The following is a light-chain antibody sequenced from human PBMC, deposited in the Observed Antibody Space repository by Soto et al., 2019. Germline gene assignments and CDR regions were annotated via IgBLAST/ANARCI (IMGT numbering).Light chain of an antibody. J-gene: IGLJ2*01. CDR2: EGS. V-gene: IGLV2-23*01. Sequence: QSVLTQPASVSGSPGQSITISCTGTSSDVGSYNLVSWYQQHPGKAPKLMIYEGSKRPSGASNRFSGSKSGNTASLTISGLLAEDEADYYCCLFAGSGPYVIFGGGTKLTVL. CDR3: CLFAGSGPYVI. CDR1: SSDVGSYNL.